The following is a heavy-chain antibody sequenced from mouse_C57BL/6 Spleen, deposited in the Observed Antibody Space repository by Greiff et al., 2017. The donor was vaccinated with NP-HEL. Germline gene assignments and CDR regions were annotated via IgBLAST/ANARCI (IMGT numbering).Heavy chain of an antibody. CDR1: GFNIKDDY. D-gene: IGHD1-1*01. J-gene: IGHJ1*03. V-gene: IGHV14-4*01. CDR3: TTCYGSSSHWYFDV. Sequence: EVQLQESGAELVRPGASVKLSCTASGFNIKDDYMHWVKQRPEQGLEWIGWIDPENGDTEYASKFQGKATITADTSSNTAYLQLSSLTSEDTAVYYCTTCYGSSSHWYFDVWGTGTTVTVSS. CDR2: IDPENGDT.